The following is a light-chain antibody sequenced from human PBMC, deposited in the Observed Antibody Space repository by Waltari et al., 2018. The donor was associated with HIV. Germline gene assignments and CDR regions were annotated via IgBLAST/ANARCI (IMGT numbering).Light chain of an antibody. CDR1: SSNIGNNY. CDR3: ATWDDRLSSRV. J-gene: IGLJ2*01. Sequence: QSVLTQPPSASGTPGQRVTISCSGSSSNIGNNYVYWYQQIPGTVPKLLIFRNNQRPSGVPDRFSGSKSGTSASLAISGLRSDDEADYHCATWDDRLSSRVFGGGTKLTVL. CDR2: RNN. V-gene: IGLV1-47*01.